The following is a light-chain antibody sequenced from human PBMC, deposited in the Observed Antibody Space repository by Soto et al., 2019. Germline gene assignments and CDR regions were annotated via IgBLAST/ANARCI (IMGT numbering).Light chain of an antibody. CDR1: QRITNNF. Sequence: EIVLTQSPVTLSLSPGERATLSCRASQRITNNFLAWFQQKAGLAPRLLIYGASTRACGVPDRFSGGGSGTDFVLPISRLEPEDFAVYYCQQYGRSPFTFGQGTKLQIK. V-gene: IGKV3-20*01. J-gene: IGKJ2*01. CDR2: GAS. CDR3: QQYGRSPFT.